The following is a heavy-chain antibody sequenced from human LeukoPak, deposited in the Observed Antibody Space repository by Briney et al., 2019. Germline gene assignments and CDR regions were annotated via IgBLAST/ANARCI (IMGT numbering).Heavy chain of an antibody. J-gene: IGHJ4*02. CDR3: ARDRTRGAYYFDY. Sequence: GGSLRLSCAASGFTFSDYYMSWIRQAPGKGLEWVSYISSSGSTIYYADSVKGRFTISRDNAKNSLYLQMNSLRAEDTAVYYCARDRTRGAYYFDYWGQGTPVTVSS. CDR1: GFTFSDYY. V-gene: IGHV3-11*01. CDR2: ISSSGSTI. D-gene: IGHD3-16*01.